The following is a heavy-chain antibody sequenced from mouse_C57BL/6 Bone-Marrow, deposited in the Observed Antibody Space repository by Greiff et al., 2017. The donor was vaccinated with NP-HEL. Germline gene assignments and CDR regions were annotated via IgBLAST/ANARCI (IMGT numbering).Heavy chain of an antibody. V-gene: IGHV5-6*01. CDR3: ARRPVITTVEAWFAY. CDR2: ISSGGSYT. Sequence: EVHLVESGGDLVKPGGSLKLSCAASGFTFSSYGMSWVRQTPDKRLEWVATISSGGSYTYYPDSVKGRFTISRDNAKNTLYLQMSSLKSEDTAMYYCARRPVITTVEAWFAYWGQGTLVTVSA. J-gene: IGHJ3*01. D-gene: IGHD1-1*01. CDR1: GFTFSSYG.